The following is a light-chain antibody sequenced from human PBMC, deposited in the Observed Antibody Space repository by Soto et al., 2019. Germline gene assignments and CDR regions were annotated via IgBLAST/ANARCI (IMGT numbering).Light chain of an antibody. Sequence: DIQMTQSPSSLSASVGDRVTITCRASQNINRYLNWYQQKPGEAPKLLISAASTLHTGVPSRFSGSGFATDFTLTISSLQPEDFATYYCQQSYSNFWTFGQGTKVDIK. CDR2: AAS. CDR1: QNINRY. V-gene: IGKV1-39*01. J-gene: IGKJ1*01. CDR3: QQSYSNFWT.